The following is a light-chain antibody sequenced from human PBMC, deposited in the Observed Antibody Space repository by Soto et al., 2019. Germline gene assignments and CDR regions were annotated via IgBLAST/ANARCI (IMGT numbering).Light chain of an antibody. J-gene: IGKJ4*01. CDR1: QAIINY. CDR2: AAS. V-gene: IGKV1-27*01. CDR3: QKYDSAPLT. Sequence: DIQMTHSPSSLSASVGDRVTITCRASQAIINYLAWYQQKPGKVPKVLIYAASTLQSGVPSRFSGSGSGTDFTLTISSLQPEDVATYYCQKYDSAPLTFGGGTKVEIK.